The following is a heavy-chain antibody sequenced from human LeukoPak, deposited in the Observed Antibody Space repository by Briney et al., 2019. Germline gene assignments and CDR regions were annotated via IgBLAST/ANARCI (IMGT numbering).Heavy chain of an antibody. Sequence: SETLSLTCTVSGGSISSYYWSWIRQPPGKGLEWIGYIYYSGSTNYNPSLKSRVTISVDTSKNQFSLKLSSVTAADTAAYYCARELPPGNFDYWGQGTLVTVSS. D-gene: IGHD3-10*01. CDR1: GGSISSYY. J-gene: IGHJ4*02. CDR2: IYYSGST. CDR3: ARELPPGNFDY. V-gene: IGHV4-59*01.